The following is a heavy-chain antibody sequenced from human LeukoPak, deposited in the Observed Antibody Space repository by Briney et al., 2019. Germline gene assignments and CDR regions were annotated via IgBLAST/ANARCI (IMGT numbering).Heavy chain of an antibody. CDR1: GFTFSSYR. CDR2: ISSSSTI. J-gene: IGHJ4*02. Sequence: GGSLRLSCAASGFTFSSYRVNWVRQAPGKGLEWVSYISSSSTIYYADSVKGRFTISRDNAKNSLYLQMNSLRAEDTAVYYCARSSRELGGYAPWELMPPFDYWGQGTLVTVSS. D-gene: IGHD1-7*01. CDR3: ARSSRELGGYAPWELMPPFDY. V-gene: IGHV3-48*01.